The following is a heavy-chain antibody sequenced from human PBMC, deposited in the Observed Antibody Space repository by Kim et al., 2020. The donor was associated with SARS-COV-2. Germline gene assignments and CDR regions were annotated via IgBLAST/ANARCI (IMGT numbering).Heavy chain of an antibody. CDR1: GYALTDLS. CDR2: FDPEAGPT. J-gene: IGHJ4*02. Sequence: ASVKVSCKVSGYALTDLSIHWVRQAPGQGLQWMGGFDPEAGPTIFAQNFQGRVTMTEDTSTDTAYMELSSLRSEDTAVYFCATGYTSVGGDYWGQGSLVTVSS. CDR3: ATGYTSVGGDY. D-gene: IGHD2-15*01. V-gene: IGHV1-24*01.